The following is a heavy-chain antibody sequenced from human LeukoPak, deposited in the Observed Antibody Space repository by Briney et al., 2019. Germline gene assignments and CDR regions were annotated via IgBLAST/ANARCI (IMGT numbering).Heavy chain of an antibody. V-gene: IGHV1-69*02. J-gene: IGHJ6*03. CDR1: GGTFSSYT. CDR3: ARGVHSSSWAYYYYYMDV. Sequence: ASVKVSCKASGGTFSSYTISWVRQAPGQGLEWMGRIIPILGIANYAQKFQGRVTITADKSTSTAYMELSSLRSEDTAVYYCARGVHSSSWAYYYYYMDVWGKGTAVTVSS. CDR2: IIPILGIA. D-gene: IGHD6-13*01.